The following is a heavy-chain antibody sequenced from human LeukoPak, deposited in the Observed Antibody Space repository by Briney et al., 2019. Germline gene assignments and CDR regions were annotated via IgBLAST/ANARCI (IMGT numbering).Heavy chain of an antibody. J-gene: IGHJ5*02. CDR2: IYYSGST. CDR1: GGSISSSSYY. CDR3: ASTVVVAATVWFDP. Sequence: SETLSLTCTVSGGSISSSSYYWGWIRQPPGKGLEWIGSIYYSGSTYYNPSLKSRVTISVDTSKNQFSLRLSSVTAADTAVYYCASTVVVAATVWFDPWGQGTLVTVSS. D-gene: IGHD2-15*01. V-gene: IGHV4-39*01.